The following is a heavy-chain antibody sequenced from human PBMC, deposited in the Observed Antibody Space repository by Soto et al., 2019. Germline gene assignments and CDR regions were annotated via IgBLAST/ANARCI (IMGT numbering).Heavy chain of an antibody. CDR1: GYSFTSYW. J-gene: IGHJ6*02. V-gene: IGHV5-51*01. D-gene: IGHD3-3*01. Sequence: PGESLKISCKGSGYSFTSYWIGWVRQMPGKGLEWMGIIYPGDSDTRYSPSFQGQVTISADKSISTAYLQWSSLKASDTAMYYCARLKYGSTIFESTGMDVWGQGTTVTVSS. CDR3: ARLKYGSTIFESTGMDV. CDR2: IYPGDSDT.